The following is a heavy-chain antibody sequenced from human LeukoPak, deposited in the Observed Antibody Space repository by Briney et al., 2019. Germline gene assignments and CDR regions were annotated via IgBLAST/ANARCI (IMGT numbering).Heavy chain of an antibody. CDR1: GLTFSNYG. J-gene: IGHJ4*02. CDR3: AKRSARPKPFDC. D-gene: IGHD6-25*01. Sequence: PGGSLRLSCAGSGLTFSNYGMSWVRQAPGKGLEWVSAIDGGGVNTLYADSVKGRFTISRDNSKNTVYLQMNSLSAEDTAIYYCAKRSARPKPFDCWGQGTLVTVSS. CDR2: IDGGGVNT. V-gene: IGHV3-23*01.